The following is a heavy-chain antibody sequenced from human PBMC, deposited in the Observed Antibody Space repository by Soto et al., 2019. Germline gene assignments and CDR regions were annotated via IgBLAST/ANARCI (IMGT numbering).Heavy chain of an antibody. CDR1: GGSISSYY. V-gene: IGHV4-59*01. J-gene: IGHJ4*01. CDR3: ARGGGSGYYYRFDY. D-gene: IGHD3-22*01. CDR2: IYYSGST. Sequence: SETLSLTCTVSGGSISSYYWSWIRHPPGNGVEWIGYIYYSGSTNYNPSLKSRVTISVDTSKNQFSLKLSSVTAADTAVYYCARGGGSGYYYRFDYWGQGTLVTVSS.